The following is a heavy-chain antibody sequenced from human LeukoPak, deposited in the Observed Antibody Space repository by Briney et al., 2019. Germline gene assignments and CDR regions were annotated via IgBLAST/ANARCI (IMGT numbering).Heavy chain of an antibody. CDR3: ARDRGDGYIPNDAFDI. V-gene: IGHV1-2*02. CDR2: INPDNGGT. Sequence: ASVKVSCKASGYTFADYYMNWVRQVPGQGLEWMGWINPDNGGTNYARKFQGRVTMTRDTSISTAYMELSSLRSDDTAVYFCARDRGDGYIPNDAFDIWGQGTMVTVSS. J-gene: IGHJ3*02. D-gene: IGHD5-24*01. CDR1: GYTFADYY.